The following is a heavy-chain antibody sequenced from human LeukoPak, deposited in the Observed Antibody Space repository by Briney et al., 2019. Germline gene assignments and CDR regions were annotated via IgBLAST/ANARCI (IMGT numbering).Heavy chain of an antibody. V-gene: IGHV3-53*01. CDR3: ARGGAQQIVATDDAFDI. Sequence: GGSLRLSCAASGFTVSSNYMSWVRQAPGKGLEWVSVIYSGGSTYYADSVKGRFTISRDNSKNTLYLQMNSLRAEDTAVYYCARGGAQQIVATDDAFDIWGQGTMVTVSS. CDR1: GFTVSSNY. D-gene: IGHD5-12*01. J-gene: IGHJ3*02. CDR2: IYSGGST.